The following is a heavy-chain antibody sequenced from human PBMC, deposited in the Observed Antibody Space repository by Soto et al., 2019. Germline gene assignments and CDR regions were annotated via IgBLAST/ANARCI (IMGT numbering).Heavy chain of an antibody. Sequence: LRLSCAASGFTFSDYYMSWIRQAPGKGLEWVSYISSSSSYTNYADSVKGRFTISRDNAKNSLYLQMDSLRAEDTAVYYCARCRVHILTGYYAFDIWGQGTMVTVSS. CDR1: GFTFSDYY. V-gene: IGHV3-11*06. J-gene: IGHJ3*02. CDR2: ISSSSSYT. D-gene: IGHD3-9*01. CDR3: ARCRVHILTGYYAFDI.